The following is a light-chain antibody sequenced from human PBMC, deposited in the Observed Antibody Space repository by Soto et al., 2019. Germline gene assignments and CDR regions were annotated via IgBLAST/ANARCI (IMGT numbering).Light chain of an antibody. Sequence: QSVLTQPPSVSGAPGQRVTISCTGSSSNIGAGYDVHWYQQLPGTAPKLLIYGNSNRPSGVPDRFSGSKSGTSASLAITGVQAEDEADYYCQSYYSSLSGSVFGGGTQLTVL. CDR2: GNS. CDR3: QSYYSSLSGSV. J-gene: IGLJ7*01. V-gene: IGLV1-40*01. CDR1: SSNIGAGYD.